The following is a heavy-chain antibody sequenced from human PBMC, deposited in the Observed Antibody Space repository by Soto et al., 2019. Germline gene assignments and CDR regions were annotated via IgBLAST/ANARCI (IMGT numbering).Heavy chain of an antibody. J-gene: IGHJ4*02. CDR3: ARDARGPSALDF. CDR1: GLSSMAFY. D-gene: IGHD3-16*01. Sequence: PGGSLRLSCPASGLSSMAFYMNWIGQAPGKGLDWLSYVIGTGRTMYYADSVKGRFTIARDNAKKSLYLEMSRLRADDSAMYYCARDARGPSALDFWGQGT. V-gene: IGHV3-11*01. CDR2: VIGTGRTM.